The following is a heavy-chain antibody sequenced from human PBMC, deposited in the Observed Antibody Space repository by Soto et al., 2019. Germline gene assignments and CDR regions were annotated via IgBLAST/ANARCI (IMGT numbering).Heavy chain of an antibody. CDR3: ATSHYYDTRDAFDI. Sequence: SETLSLTCTVSGGSISSSSYYWGWIRQPPGKGLEWIGSIYYSGSTYYNPSLKSRVTISVDTSKNQFSLKLSSVTAADTAVYYCATSHYYDTRDAFDIWGQGTMVTVSS. J-gene: IGHJ3*02. CDR1: GGSISSSSYY. D-gene: IGHD3-22*01. CDR2: IYYSGST. V-gene: IGHV4-39*01.